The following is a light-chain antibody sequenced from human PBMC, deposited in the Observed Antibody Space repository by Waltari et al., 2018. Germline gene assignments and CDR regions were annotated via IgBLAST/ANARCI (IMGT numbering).Light chain of an antibody. CDR1: NIASKS. J-gene: IGLJ2*01. Sequence: SYVLTQPPSVSVAPGKTAKITCGGTNIASKSVHWYQQRPCQAPVLVIHDDSDRPSRIPERFSGSNSGNTATLTISSVEAGDEADYYCQVWDRSSDQVVFGGGTKMAVL. CDR2: DDS. V-gene: IGLV3-21*04. CDR3: QVWDRSSDQVV.